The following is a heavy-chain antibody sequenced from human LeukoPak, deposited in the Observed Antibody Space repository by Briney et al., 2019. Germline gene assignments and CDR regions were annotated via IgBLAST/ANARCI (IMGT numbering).Heavy chain of an antibody. V-gene: IGHV3-33*01. Sequence: GGSLRLSCAASGFTFSSYGMHWVRQAPGKGLEWVAVIWYDGSNKYHADSVKGRFTISRDNSKNTLYLQMNSLRAEDTAVYCCARFWGGGDAFDYWGQGTLVTVSS. CDR3: ARFWGGGDAFDY. CDR1: GFTFSSYG. J-gene: IGHJ4*02. CDR2: IWYDGSNK. D-gene: IGHD2-21*02.